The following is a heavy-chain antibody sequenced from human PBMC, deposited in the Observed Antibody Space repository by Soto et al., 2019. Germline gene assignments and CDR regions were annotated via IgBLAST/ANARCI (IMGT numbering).Heavy chain of an antibody. CDR2: IYYSGST. CDR1: GGSISSYY. J-gene: IGHJ4*02. D-gene: IGHD3-3*01. Sequence: PSETLSLTCTVSGGSISSYYWSWIRQPPGKGLEWIGYIYYSGSTNYNPSLKSRVTISVDTSKNQFSLKLSSVTAADTAVYYCAKETITIFGVVTPYYFDYWGQGTLVTVSS. CDR3: AKETITIFGVVTPYYFDY. V-gene: IGHV4-59*01.